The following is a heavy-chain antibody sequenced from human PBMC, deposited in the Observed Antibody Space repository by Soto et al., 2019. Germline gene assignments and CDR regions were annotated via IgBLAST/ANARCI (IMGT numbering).Heavy chain of an antibody. Sequence: SETLSLTCTVSGVSIHNSHSFWAWIRQPPGKGLQFIASVYHNGGAHYNSSLKSRVTISVDTANNQVSLRMRSLTAADKAFYYCGRVVEGATRHTDPDSWGQGILVT. CDR2: VYHNGGA. J-gene: IGHJ5*01. CDR1: GVSIHNSHSF. D-gene: IGHD2-21*01. CDR3: GRVVEGATRHTDPDS. V-gene: IGHV4-39*01.